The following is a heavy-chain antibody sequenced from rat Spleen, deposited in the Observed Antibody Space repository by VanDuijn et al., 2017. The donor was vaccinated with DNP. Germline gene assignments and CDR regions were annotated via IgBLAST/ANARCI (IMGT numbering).Heavy chain of an antibody. CDR1: GFSLTSNG. J-gene: IGHJ2*01. D-gene: IGHD1-11*01. V-gene: IGHV2-72*01. CDR3: ARQVIDYGVYYVDY. Sequence: QVQLEESGPGLMQPSETLSLTCTVSGFSLTSNGVGWVRQPLGKGLVWMGTIWAGGSTNYNSAVQSRLSISRDTSKSQVFLKMNSLQTEDTGTYYCARQVIDYGVYYVDYWGQGVMVTVSS. CDR2: IWAGGST.